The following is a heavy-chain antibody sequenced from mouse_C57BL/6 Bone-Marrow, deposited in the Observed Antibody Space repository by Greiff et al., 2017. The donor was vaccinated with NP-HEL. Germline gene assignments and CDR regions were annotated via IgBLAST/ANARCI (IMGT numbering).Heavy chain of an antibody. CDR3: ARDDYSNYD. CDR2: ISDGGSYT. J-gene: IGHJ2*01. V-gene: IGHV5-4*01. Sequence: EVQGVESGGGLVKPGGSLKLSCAASGFTFSSYAMSWVRQTPEKRLEWVATISDGGSYTYYPDNVKGRFTISRDNAKNNLYLQMSHLKSEDTAMYYCARDDYSNYDWGQGTTLTVSS. CDR1: GFTFSSYA. D-gene: IGHD2-5*01.